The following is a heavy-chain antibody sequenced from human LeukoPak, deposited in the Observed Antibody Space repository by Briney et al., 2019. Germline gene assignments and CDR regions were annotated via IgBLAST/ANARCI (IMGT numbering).Heavy chain of an antibody. D-gene: IGHD2-2*01. Sequence: SETLSLTCAVYGGSFSGYYWSWIRQPPGKGLEWIGEINHSGSTNYNPSLKSRGTISVDTSKNQFSLKLSSVTAADTAVYYCARGLTPPVVPARWFDPWGQGTLVTVSS. CDR3: ARGLTPPVVPARWFDP. V-gene: IGHV4-34*01. CDR2: INHSGST. J-gene: IGHJ5*02. CDR1: GGSFSGYY.